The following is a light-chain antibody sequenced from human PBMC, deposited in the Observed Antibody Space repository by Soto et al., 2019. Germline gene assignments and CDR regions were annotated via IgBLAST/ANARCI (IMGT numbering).Light chain of an antibody. CDR1: QSVSSN. CDR3: QQYNNWPPPIT. Sequence: EIMLTQSPATLSLSPGERATLSCRASQSVSSNYLAWYQQKPGQAPRLLIYGASTRATGIPARFSGSGFGTEFTLTISSLQSEDFAVYYCQQYNNWPPPITFGQGTRLEIK. CDR2: GAS. V-gene: IGKV3-15*01. J-gene: IGKJ5*01.